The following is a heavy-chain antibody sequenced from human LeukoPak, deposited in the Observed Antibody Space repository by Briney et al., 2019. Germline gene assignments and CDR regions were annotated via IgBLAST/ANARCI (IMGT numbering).Heavy chain of an antibody. CDR3: ARDTLGEGEDANYAVYYFDY. CDR2: ISVGGTTT. V-gene: IGHV3-23*01. CDR1: GFTFSNYA. Sequence: PGGSLRLSCVASGFTFSNYAMSWIRQAPGKGLEWVSSISVGGTTTYYADSVKGRFSISRDNSENTLYLQMNGLRADDTAVYYCARDTLGEGEDANYAVYYFDYWGQGTVVTVSS. D-gene: IGHD4/OR15-4a*01. J-gene: IGHJ4*02.